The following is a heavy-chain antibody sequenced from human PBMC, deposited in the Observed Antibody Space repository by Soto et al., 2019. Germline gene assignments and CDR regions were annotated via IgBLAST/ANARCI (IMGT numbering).Heavy chain of an antibody. V-gene: IGHV4-34*01. CDR1: GGSFSGYY. J-gene: IGHJ5*02. CDR3: AKGRGVLTIFGVVTLDRYNWFDP. D-gene: IGHD3-3*01. Sequence: SETLSLTCAVYGGSFSGYYWSWIRQPPGKGLEWIGEINHSGSTNYNPSLKSRVTISVDTSKNQFSLKLSSVTAADTAVYYCAKGRGVLTIFGVVTLDRYNWFDPWGQGTLVT. CDR2: INHSGST.